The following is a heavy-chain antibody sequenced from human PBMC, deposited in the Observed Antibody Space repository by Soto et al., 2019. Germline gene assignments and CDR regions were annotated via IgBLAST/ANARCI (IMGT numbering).Heavy chain of an antibody. CDR1: GYSFTSYW. D-gene: IGHD6-13*01. V-gene: IGHV5-10-1*01. J-gene: IGHJ6*02. CDR2: IDPSDSYT. Sequence: PGESLKISCKGSGYSFTSYWISWVRQMPGKGLEWMGRIDPSDSYTNYSPSFQGHVTISADKSISTAYLQWSSLKASDTAMYYCARQLVQQLVQPPFYYYYYGMDVWGQGTTVTVSS. CDR3: ARQLVQQLVQPPFYYYYYGMDV.